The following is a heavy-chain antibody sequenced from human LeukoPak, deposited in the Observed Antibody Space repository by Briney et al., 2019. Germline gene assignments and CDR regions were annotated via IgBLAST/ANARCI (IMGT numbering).Heavy chain of an antibody. J-gene: IGHJ6*02. V-gene: IGHV1-18*01. CDR1: GYTFTSYG. CDR2: ISAYNGNT. Sequence: EASVEVSCKASGYTFTSYGISWVRQAPGQGLEWMGWISAYNGNTNYAQKLQGRVTMTTDTSTSTAYMELRSLRSDDTAVYYCARDLYCSSTSCYYYYYYGMDVWGQGTTVTVSS. D-gene: IGHD2-2*01. CDR3: ARDLYCSSTSCYYYYYYGMDV.